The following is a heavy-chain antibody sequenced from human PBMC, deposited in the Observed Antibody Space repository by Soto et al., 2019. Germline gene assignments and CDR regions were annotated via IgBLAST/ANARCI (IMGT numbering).Heavy chain of an antibody. D-gene: IGHD5-12*01. J-gene: IGHJ5*02. V-gene: IGHV6-1*01. Sequence: PSQTLSLNCVISGDSVSSNTASWNWIRQSPSRGLEWLGRTYFRSKWYNDYAVSVNSRIIINPDTSNNKFSLQLNSVTPEDTAVYFCAKGDNLGPKTGYAFDPWGQGIMGTVSS. CDR3: AKGDNLGPKTGYAFDP. CDR2: TYFRSKWYN. CDR1: GDSVSSNTAS.